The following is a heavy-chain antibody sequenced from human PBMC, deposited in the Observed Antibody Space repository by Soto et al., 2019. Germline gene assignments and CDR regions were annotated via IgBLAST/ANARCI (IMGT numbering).Heavy chain of an antibody. CDR1: GFTFSSYW. V-gene: IGHV3-7*05. J-gene: IGHJ6*02. D-gene: IGHD2-15*01. Sequence: GGSLRLSCAASGFTFSSYWMSWVRQAPGKGLEWVANIKQDGSEKYYVDSVKGRITISRDNAKNSLYLQMNSLRAEDTAVYYCAREDIYCSGGSCYRNYYYGMDVWGQGTTVTVSS. CDR3: AREDIYCSGGSCYRNYYYGMDV. CDR2: IKQDGSEK.